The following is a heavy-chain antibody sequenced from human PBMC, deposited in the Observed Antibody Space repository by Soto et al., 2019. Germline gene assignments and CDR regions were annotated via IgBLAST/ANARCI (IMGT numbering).Heavy chain of an antibody. CDR2: INSDGTTT. V-gene: IGHV3-74*01. CDR1: GFTFTSNL. Sequence: EVQLVESGGGLVQPGGSLRLSCAASGFTFTSNLMHWVRQAPGKGLVWVSRINSDGTTTTYADSVKGRFTISRDNAKNTLYLQVNSLGDEDTAVYYCTRGGATGAGIYHFENWGQGTLVTVSS. D-gene: IGHD3-10*01. J-gene: IGHJ4*02. CDR3: TRGGATGAGIYHFEN.